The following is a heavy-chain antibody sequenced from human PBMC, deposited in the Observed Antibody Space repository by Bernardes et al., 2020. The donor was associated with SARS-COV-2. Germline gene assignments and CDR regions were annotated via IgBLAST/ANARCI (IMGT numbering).Heavy chain of an antibody. Sequence: ASVKVSCKISGYSLTEFSMHWVRQAPGKGLEWLGGFDPDQRKTIYAQKFQGRVTMTEDTSTSTAYMELRSLRSDDTAVYYCARDEWEQRGGFDHWGQGTLVTVSS. J-gene: IGHJ5*02. CDR2: FDPDQRKT. CDR1: GYSLTEFS. V-gene: IGHV1-24*01. CDR3: ARDEWEQRGGFDH. D-gene: IGHD1-26*01.